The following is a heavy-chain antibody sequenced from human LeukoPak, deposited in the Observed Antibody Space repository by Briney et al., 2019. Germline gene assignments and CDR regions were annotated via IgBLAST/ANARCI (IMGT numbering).Heavy chain of an antibody. Sequence: SETLSLTCAVSGGSISSGGYYWSWIRQPPGKGLEWIGEINHSGSTNYNPSLKSRVTISVDTSKNQFSLKLSSVTAADTAVYYCARGGSEQWRGEFDYWGQGTLVTVSS. D-gene: IGHD6-19*01. CDR3: ARGGSEQWRGEFDY. V-gene: IGHV4-34*01. CDR2: INHSGST. J-gene: IGHJ4*02. CDR1: GGSISSGGYY.